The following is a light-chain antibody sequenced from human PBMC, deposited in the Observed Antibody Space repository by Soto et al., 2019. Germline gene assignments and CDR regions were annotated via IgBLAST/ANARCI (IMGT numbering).Light chain of an antibody. CDR1: QSIRSW. CDR3: QQYNDNWT. J-gene: IGKJ1*01. Sequence: EIQMTQSPSTLSASVGDRVTITCRARQSIRSWLAWYQQKPWQAPKLLIYKVSTLQSGVASRFSGSGSGTEITLAISSLQPDDSATYYCQQYNDNWTFGQGTKVEIK. CDR2: KVS. V-gene: IGKV1-5*03.